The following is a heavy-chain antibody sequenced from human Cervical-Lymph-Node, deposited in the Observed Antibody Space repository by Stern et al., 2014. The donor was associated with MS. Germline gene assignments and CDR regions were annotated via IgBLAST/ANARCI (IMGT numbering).Heavy chain of an antibody. V-gene: IGHV1-69*09. CDR3: ARGDYGDYNWFDP. D-gene: IGHD4-17*01. CDR2: LIPLVGVA. Sequence: QVQLVQSGAEVKKPGSSVNVSCKASGGTFRGYGITWVRQAPGQGLEWMGRLIPLVGVARYAPRFQGRVQITADKSMPTGYMELSSLTSDDTAVYYCARGDYGDYNWFDPWGLGTLVTVSS. J-gene: IGHJ5*02. CDR1: GGTFRGYG.